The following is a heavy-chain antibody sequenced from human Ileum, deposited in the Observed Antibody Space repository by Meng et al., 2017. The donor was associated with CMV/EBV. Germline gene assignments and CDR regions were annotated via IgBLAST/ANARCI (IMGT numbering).Heavy chain of an antibody. CDR3: ARGMIHFDY. CDR1: GGSISSYY. D-gene: IGHD3-22*01. V-gene: IGHV4-59*01. Sequence: QLQLPESGPGLLKPSQTLSLTGTVSGGSISSYYWSWIRQPPGKGLEWIGYIYYSGSTNYNPSLKSRVTISVDTSKNQFSLKLSSVTAADTAVYYCARGMIHFDYWGQGTLVTVSS. CDR2: IYYSGST. J-gene: IGHJ4*02.